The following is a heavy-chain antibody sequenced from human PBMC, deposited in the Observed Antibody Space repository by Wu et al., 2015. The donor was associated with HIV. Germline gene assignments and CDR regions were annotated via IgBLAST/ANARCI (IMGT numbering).Heavy chain of an antibody. Sequence: QVQLVQSGTVVQKPGSSVKVSCKASGGTFSSYAISWVRQAPGQGLEWMGRIIPIFGTANYAQKFQGRVTITADESTSTAYMELSSLRSEDTAVYYCARHTGRGYSGYEADDAFDIWGQGTMVTVSS. CDR2: IIPIFGTA. D-gene: IGHD5-12*01. CDR3: ARHTGRGYSGYEADDAFDI. CDR1: GGTFSSYA. V-gene: IGHV1-69*18. J-gene: IGHJ3*02.